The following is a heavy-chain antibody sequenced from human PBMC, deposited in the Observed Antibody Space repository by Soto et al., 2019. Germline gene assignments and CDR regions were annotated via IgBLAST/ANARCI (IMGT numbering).Heavy chain of an antibody. D-gene: IGHD2-2*01. CDR3: ARLLRSPSAANSYYYGMDV. J-gene: IGHJ6*02. CDR2: INPNSGGT. V-gene: IGHV1-2*04. Sequence: ASVKVSCKASGYTFTGYYMHWVRQAPGQGLEWMGWINPNSGGTNYAQKFQGWVTMTRDTSISTAYMELSRLRSDDTAVYYCARLLRSPSAANSYYYGMDVWGQGTTVTVSS. CDR1: GYTFTGYY.